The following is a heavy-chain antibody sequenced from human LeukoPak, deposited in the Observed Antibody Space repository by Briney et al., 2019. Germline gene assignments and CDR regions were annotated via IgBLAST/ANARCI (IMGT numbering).Heavy chain of an antibody. CDR2: IYYSGST. J-gene: IGHJ4*02. CDR1: GGSISSSSYY. D-gene: IGHD3-22*01. V-gene: IGHV4-39*07. Sequence: PSETLSLTCTVSGGSISSSSYYWGWIRQPPGKGLEWIGSIYYSGSTYYNPSLKSRVTISVDTSKNQFSLKLSSVTAADTAVYYCARDTREVYDSSGYYHDLDYWGQGTLVTVSS. CDR3: ARDTREVYDSSGYYHDLDY.